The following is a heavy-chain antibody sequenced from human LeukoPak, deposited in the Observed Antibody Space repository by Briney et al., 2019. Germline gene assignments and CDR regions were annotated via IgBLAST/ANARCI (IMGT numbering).Heavy chain of an antibody. Sequence: PGGSLRLSCAASGFTFSSYAMHWVRQAPGKGLEYVSAISGNGGNTFYANSVKGRFTISRDNSKNTLYLQMNSLRAEDTAVYYCAKVLGLYSSSWPDAFDVWGQGTMVTVSS. J-gene: IGHJ3*01. V-gene: IGHV3-64*01. D-gene: IGHD6-13*01. CDR1: GFTFSSYA. CDR3: AKVLGLYSSSWPDAFDV. CDR2: ISGNGGNT.